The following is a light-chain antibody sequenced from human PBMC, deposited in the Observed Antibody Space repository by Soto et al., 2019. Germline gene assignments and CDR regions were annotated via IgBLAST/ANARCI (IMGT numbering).Light chain of an antibody. CDR2: DVS. Sequence: QSALTQPASVSGSPGQSITISCTGTSSDVGGYHYVSWYQQYPGKAPKVMIYDVSNRPSGVSNRFSGSKSGTTASLTIYGLQAEDEADYYCSSYTSISTYVFGTGTKVTVL. V-gene: IGLV2-14*01. CDR1: SSDVGGYHY. CDR3: SSYTSISTYV. J-gene: IGLJ1*01.